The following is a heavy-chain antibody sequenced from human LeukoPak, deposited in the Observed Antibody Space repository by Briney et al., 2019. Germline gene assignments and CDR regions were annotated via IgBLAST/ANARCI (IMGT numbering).Heavy chain of an antibody. CDR3: ARSYCSGGSCWVYFDY. CDR2: IYYSGST. Sequence: PSQTLSLTCTVSGGSISSGGYYWSWIRQHPGKGLEWIGCIYYSGSTYYNPSLKSRVTISVDTSKNQFSLKLSSVTAADTAIYYCARSYCSGGSCWVYFDYWGQGTLVTVSS. D-gene: IGHD2-15*01. J-gene: IGHJ4*02. CDR1: GGSISSGGYY. V-gene: IGHV4-31*03.